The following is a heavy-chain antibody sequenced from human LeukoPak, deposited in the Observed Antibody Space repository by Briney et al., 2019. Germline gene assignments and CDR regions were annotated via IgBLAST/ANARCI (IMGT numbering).Heavy chain of an antibody. CDR3: ATIYGDFSDFDS. V-gene: IGHV4-34*01. CDR1: GGSFSDSY. Sequence: SETLPLTCAVHGGSFSDSYWNWIRQPPGKGLEWIGEVTHDGRINYNPSLRGRVTISVDTSMNQFSLRLTSATAADTAVYYCATIYGDFSDFDSWAQGILVTVSS. D-gene: IGHD4-17*01. CDR2: VTHDGRI. J-gene: IGHJ4*02.